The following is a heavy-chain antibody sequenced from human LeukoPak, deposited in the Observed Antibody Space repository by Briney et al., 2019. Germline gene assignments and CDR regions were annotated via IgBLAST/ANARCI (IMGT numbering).Heavy chain of an antibody. J-gene: IGHJ6*02. CDR2: IYPGDSDT. Sequence: GESLKISCQGSGYSFTSYWIGWVRPMPGKGLEWMGIIYPGDSDTRYSPSFQGQVTISADKSISTAYLQWSSLKASDTAMYYCAYSSGNPGGYYYGMDVWGQGTTVTVSS. V-gene: IGHV5-51*01. CDR3: AYSSGNPGGYYYGMDV. D-gene: IGHD3-22*01. CDR1: GYSFTSYW.